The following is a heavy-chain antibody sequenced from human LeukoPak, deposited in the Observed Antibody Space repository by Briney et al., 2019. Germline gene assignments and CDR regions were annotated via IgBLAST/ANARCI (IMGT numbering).Heavy chain of an antibody. Sequence: GGSLRLSCAASGFTFSSYGMHWVRQAPGKGLEWVAVISYDGNNKYYADSVKGRFTISRDNSKNTLYLQMDNLRAEDTVVYYCAKYQRQWLPKGGFDYWGQGTLVTVSS. CDR3: AKYQRQWLPKGGFDY. CDR1: GFTFSSYG. CDR2: ISYDGNNK. V-gene: IGHV3-30*18. J-gene: IGHJ4*02. D-gene: IGHD6-19*01.